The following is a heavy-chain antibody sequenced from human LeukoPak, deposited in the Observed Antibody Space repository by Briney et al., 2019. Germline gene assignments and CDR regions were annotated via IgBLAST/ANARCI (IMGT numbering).Heavy chain of an antibody. CDR2: IYYSGST. Sequence: SETLSLTCTVSGGSISSGDYSWSWMRQPPGKGLEWIGYIYYSGSTYYNPSLKSRVTISVDTSKNQFSLKLSSVTAADTAVYYCARGPYYYDSSGYPNPYYFDYWGQGTLVTVSS. CDR3: ARGPYYYDSSGYPNPYYFDY. CDR1: GGSISSGDYS. D-gene: IGHD3-22*01. V-gene: IGHV4-30-4*01. J-gene: IGHJ4*02.